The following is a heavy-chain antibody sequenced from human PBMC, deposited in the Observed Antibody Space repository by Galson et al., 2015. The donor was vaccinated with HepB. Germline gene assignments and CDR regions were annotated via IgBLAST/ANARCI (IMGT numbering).Heavy chain of an antibody. CDR1: GFTFSSYA. J-gene: IGHJ6*02. D-gene: IGHD6-13*01. CDR3: AKAGGTSWHPYYHRPHV. V-gene: IGHV3-30-3*01. CDR2: ISYDGSNK. Sequence: SLRLSCAASGFTFSSYAMHWGRQAPGKGLEWVAVISYDGSNKYYADSVKGRFTISRDNSKNTLYLQMNSLIAEDTAVYYCAKAGGTSWHPYYHRPHVPGPGTPVPPSS.